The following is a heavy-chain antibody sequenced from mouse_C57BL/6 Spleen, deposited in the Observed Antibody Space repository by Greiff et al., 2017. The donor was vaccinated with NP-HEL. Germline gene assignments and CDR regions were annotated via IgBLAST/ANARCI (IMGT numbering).Heavy chain of an antibody. CDR2: IDPSDSYT. J-gene: IGHJ2*01. CDR3: QRGLDY. Sequence: QVQLQQPGAELVKPGASVKLSCKASGYTFTSYWMQWVKQRPGQGLEWIGEIDPSDSYTNYNQKFKGKATLTVDTSSSTAYMQLSSLTSEDSAVYYWQRGLDYWGQGTTLTVSS. V-gene: IGHV1-50*01. CDR1: GYTFTSYW.